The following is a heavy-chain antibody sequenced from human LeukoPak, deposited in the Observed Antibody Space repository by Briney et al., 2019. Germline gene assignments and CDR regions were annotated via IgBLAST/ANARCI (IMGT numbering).Heavy chain of an antibody. Sequence: GGSLRLSCALSGFTLRRYAISWVRQAPGKGLEWVSAISGTGDSTYYADSVRGRFSISRDNSRHTLSLQMNSLRVDDTGVYYCAKDATVVTLPYYFDYWGQGTLVTVSS. J-gene: IGHJ4*02. D-gene: IGHD4-17*01. V-gene: IGHV3-23*01. CDR2: ISGTGDST. CDR1: GFTLRRYA. CDR3: AKDATVVTLPYYFDY.